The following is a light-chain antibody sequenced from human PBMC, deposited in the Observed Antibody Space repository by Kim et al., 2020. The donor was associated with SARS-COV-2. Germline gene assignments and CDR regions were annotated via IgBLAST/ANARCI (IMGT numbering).Light chain of an antibody. CDR2: KAS. Sequence: SASVEDRVTSSCRASQNIDYWLAWYQQKPGKAPNLLIYKASTLHSGVPSRFSGTGSGTEFTLTISSLQPDDFATYYCKQYTTSGTFGQWTKVDIK. CDR1: QNIDYW. V-gene: IGKV1-5*03. CDR3: KQYTTSGT. J-gene: IGKJ1*01.